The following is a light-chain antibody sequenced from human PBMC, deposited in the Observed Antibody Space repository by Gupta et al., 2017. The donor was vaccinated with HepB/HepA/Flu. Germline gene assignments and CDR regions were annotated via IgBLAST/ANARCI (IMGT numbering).Light chain of an antibody. J-gene: IGKJ2*01. CDR2: FAS. Sequence: DIQMTQSPSSLSASEGDRLTITCRADQDISDNLAWFQQKPGKAPRSLIFFASTVHSGVPSRFSGSGSGTHFTFTISSLQPEESAIYYCQQDDSYPYTFGQGTKLEIK. CDR1: QDISDN. V-gene: IGKV1-16*01. CDR3: QQDDSYPYT.